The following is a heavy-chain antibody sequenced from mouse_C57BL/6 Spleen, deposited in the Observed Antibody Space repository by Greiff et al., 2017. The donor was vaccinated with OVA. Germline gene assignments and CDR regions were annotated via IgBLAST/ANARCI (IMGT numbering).Heavy chain of an antibody. CDR3: AREGYSSGYYAMDY. J-gene: IGHJ4*01. V-gene: IGHV1-39*01. D-gene: IGHD3-2*02. CDR1: GYSFTDYN. Sequence: VQLQQSGPELVKPGASVKISCKASGYSFTDYNMNWVKQSNGKSLEWIGVINPNYGTNSYNQKFKGKATLTVDQSSSTAYMQLNSLTSEDSAVYYCAREGYSSGYYAMDYWGQGTSVTVSS. CDR2: INPNYGTN.